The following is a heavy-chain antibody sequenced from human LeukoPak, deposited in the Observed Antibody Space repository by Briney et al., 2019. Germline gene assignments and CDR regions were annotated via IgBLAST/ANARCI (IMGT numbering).Heavy chain of an antibody. V-gene: IGHV3-30*04. D-gene: IGHD6-19*01. CDR2: ISYDGSNK. J-gene: IGHJ6*03. CDR1: GFTFSSYA. CDR3: ARDHGSSGWLHYYYMDV. Sequence: PGGSLRLSCAASGFTFSSYAMHWVRQAPGKGLEWVAVISYDGSNKYYADSVKGRFTISRDNSKNTLYLQMNSLRAEDTAVYYCARDHGSSGWLHYYYMDVWGKGTTVTVSS.